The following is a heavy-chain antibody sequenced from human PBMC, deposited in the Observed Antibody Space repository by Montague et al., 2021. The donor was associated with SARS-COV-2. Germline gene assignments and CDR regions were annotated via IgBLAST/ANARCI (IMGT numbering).Heavy chain of an antibody. J-gene: IGHJ4*02. Sequence: SETLSLTCIVSGGSINRTSYYWGWIRQPPGKGLEWIGSIYLSGTTYFNPSLKTRATISVDTSKNQFSLKLSSVTAADTAVYYCARLRYYGCNSGSHGLVDLWGQGTLVTVSS. CDR3: ARLRYYGCNSGSHGLVDL. CDR1: GGSINRTSYY. V-gene: IGHV4-39*07. CDR2: IYLSGTT. D-gene: IGHD4-23*01.